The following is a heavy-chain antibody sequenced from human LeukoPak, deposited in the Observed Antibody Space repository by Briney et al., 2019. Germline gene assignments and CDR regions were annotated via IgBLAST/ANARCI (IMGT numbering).Heavy chain of an antibody. D-gene: IGHD2/OR15-2a*01. CDR2: INHSGST. CDR1: GGSFSGYY. Sequence: SETLSLTCAVYGGSFSGYYWSWIRQPPGKGLEWIGEINHSGSTNYNPSLKNRVTISVDTSKNQFSLKLSSVTAADTAVYYCARGLDLGIYAYWGQGTLVTVSS. J-gene: IGHJ4*02. V-gene: IGHV4-34*01. CDR3: ARGLDLGIYAY.